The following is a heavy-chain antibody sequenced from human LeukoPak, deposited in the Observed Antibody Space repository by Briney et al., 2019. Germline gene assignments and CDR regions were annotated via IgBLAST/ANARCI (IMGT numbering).Heavy chain of an antibody. CDR2: ISPSGDIT. CDR1: GFIFRSHG. CDR3: ARDGILPRFDY. D-gene: IGHD2-15*01. J-gene: IGHJ4*02. V-gene: IGHV3-23*01. Sequence: GGSLRLSCAASGFIFRSHGMNWVRQAPGKGLEWVSGISPSGDITYYADSVKGRFTISRDNSKNTVYLQMDSLRFEDAAVYYCARDGILPRFDYWGQGTLVTVSS.